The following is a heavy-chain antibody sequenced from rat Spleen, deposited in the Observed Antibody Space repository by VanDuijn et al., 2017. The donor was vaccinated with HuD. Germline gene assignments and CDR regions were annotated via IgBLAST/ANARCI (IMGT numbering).Heavy chain of an antibody. J-gene: IGHJ4*01. V-gene: IGHV5-29*01. Sequence: EVQLVESDGGLVQPGRSLKLSCAASGFTFSDYGMAWVRQAPTKGLEWVATINPDGSSTYYPYTVKGRFVISKDNAKNTGYLQMDSLRSEDTATYYCARHHRAMDAWGQGASVTVSS. CDR3: ARHHRAMDA. CDR2: INPDGSST. CDR1: GFTFSDYG. D-gene: IGHD1-7*01.